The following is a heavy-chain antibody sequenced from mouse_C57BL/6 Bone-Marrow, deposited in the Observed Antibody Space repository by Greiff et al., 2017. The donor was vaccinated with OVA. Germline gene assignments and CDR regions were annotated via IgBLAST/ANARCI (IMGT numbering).Heavy chain of an antibody. CDR1: GFNIKDDY. CDR2: IDPENGDT. D-gene: IGHD2-1*01. CDR3: TLSTPWVAY. J-gene: IGHJ3*01. Sequence: EVKLQESGAELVRPGASVKLSCTASGFNIKDDYMHWVKQRPEQGLEWIGWIDPENGDTEYASKFQGKATITADTSSNTAYLQLSSLTSEDTAVYYCTLSTPWVAYWGQGTLVTVSA. V-gene: IGHV14-4*01.